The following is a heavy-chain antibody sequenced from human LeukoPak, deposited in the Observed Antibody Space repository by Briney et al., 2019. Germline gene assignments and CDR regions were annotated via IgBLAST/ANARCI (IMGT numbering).Heavy chain of an antibody. CDR3: ARVFHLIDH. J-gene: IGHJ3*01. D-gene: IGHD3-9*01. CDR2: INNDGSDM. V-gene: IGHV3-74*01. CDR1: GFTFNTYW. Sequence: GGSLRLSCAASGFTFNTYWMHWVRQAPGKGLVWVSRINNDGSDMSYADSVKGRFTISRDNAKNTLYLQMNSLRVEDTAVYYCARVFHLIDHWGQGTMVTVSS.